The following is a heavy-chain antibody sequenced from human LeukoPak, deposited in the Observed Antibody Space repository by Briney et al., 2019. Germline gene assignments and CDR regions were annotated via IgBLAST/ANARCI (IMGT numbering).Heavy chain of an antibody. D-gene: IGHD4-23*01. CDR1: GYNFTNYW. J-gene: IGHJ4*02. CDR3: TAHPAVLTPLEY. Sequence: GESLKISCKISGYNFTNYWINWVRQMLGKGLEWMGRIDPSDSYTNYSPSFQGHVTISADKSINTAYLQWSSLKASDTAMYYCTAHPAVLTPLEYWGQGTLVTVSS. CDR2: IDPSDSYT. V-gene: IGHV5-10-1*01.